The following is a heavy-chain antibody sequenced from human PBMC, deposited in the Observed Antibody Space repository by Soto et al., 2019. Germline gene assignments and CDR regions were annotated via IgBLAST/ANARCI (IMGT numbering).Heavy chain of an antibody. CDR1: GFIFDDYA. V-gene: IGHV3-9*01. CDR3: AKDISGRGSFYYYYGMDV. J-gene: IGHJ6*02. Sequence: EEQLVESGGGLVQPGRCLRLSCAASGFIFDDYAMPWVRRPPGKGLEWVSGISWNSGSIGYADSVKARFTISRDNDKKTLYLQMNSLRAEDTALYYCAKDISGRGSFYYYYGMDVWGQWTTVTVSS. CDR2: ISWNSGSI. D-gene: IGHD1-26*01.